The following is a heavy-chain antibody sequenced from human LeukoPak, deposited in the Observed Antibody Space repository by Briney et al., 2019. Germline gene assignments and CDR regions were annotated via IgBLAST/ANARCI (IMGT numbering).Heavy chain of an antibody. CDR2: ISYDGNNE. D-gene: IGHD6-19*01. V-gene: IGHV3-30*18. CDR3: AKDNRLRITVAGTPSGY. J-gene: IGHJ4*02. Sequence: GGSLRLSCAASGFTFSSYGMHWVRQAPGKGLEWVAVISYDGNNEYYADSVKGRFTISRDNSQNTLYLQMNSLRAEDTAVYYCAKDNRLRITVAGTPSGYWGQGTLVTVSS. CDR1: GFTFSSYG.